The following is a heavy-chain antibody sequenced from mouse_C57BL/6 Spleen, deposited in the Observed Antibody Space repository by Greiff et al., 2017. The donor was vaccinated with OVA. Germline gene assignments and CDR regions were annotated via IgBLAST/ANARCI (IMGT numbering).Heavy chain of an antibody. CDR1: GYTFTDYY. CDR3: ARGGFSYFDY. CDR2: INPYNGGT. V-gene: IGHV1-19*01. J-gene: IGHJ2*01. Sequence: VQLKQSGPVLVKPGASVKMSCKASGYTFTDYYMNWVKQSHGKSLEWIGVINPYNGGTSYNQKFKGKATLTVDKSSSTAYMELNSLTSEDSAVYYCARGGFSYFDYWGQGTTLTVSS.